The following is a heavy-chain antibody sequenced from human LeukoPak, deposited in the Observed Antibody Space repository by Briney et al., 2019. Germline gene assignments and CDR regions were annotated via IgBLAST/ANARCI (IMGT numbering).Heavy chain of an antibody. CDR1: GYTFTSYD. J-gene: IGHJ5*02. CDR2: MNPNSGNT. D-gene: IGHD3-22*01. Sequence: ASVKVSCKASGYTFTSYDINWVRQATGQGLEWMGWMNPNSGNTGYAQKFQGRVTITRNTSISTDYMELSSLRSEDTAVYYCARRPRFGRGYYRTHWFDPWGQGTLVTVSS. V-gene: IGHV1-8*03. CDR3: ARRPRFGRGYYRTHWFDP.